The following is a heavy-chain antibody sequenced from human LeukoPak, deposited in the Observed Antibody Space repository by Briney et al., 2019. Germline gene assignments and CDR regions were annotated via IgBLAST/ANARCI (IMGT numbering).Heavy chain of an antibody. CDR3: ARESYGGKGEYYFDY. CDR2: IWYDGSNK. V-gene: IGHV3-33*01. J-gene: IGHJ4*02. D-gene: IGHD4-23*01. Sequence: PGGSLRLSCAASGFTFSSYGMHWVRQAPGKGLEWVAVIWYDGSNKYHADSVKGRFTISRDNSKNTLYLQMNSLRAEDTAVYYCARESYGGKGEYYFDYWGQGTLVTVSS. CDR1: GFTFSSYG.